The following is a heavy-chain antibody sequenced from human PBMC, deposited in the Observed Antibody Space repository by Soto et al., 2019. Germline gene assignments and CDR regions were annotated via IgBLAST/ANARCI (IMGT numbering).Heavy chain of an antibody. D-gene: IGHD4-17*01. J-gene: IGHJ3*02. CDR3: ARDRGDYTAFDI. V-gene: IGHV1-3*01. CDR2: INGNT. CDR1: RYTFKTNA. Sequence: SCQGCRYTFKTNAIRWVRQDTEQRLEWMGWINGNTRYSQKFQGRVTITRDTSASTVYMELSSLKSEDTALYYCARDRGDYTAFDISGQATMVTLSS.